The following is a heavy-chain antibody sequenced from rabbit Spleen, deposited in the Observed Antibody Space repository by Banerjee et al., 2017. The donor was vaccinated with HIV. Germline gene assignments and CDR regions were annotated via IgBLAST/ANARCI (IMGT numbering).Heavy chain of an antibody. CDR1: GFSFNNNYY. V-gene: IGHV1S40*01. Sequence: QSLEESGGGLVKPGASLTLTCKASGFSFNNNYYMCWVRQAPGKGLEWIACIDSGSSGFTYFATWAKGRFTCSKTSSTTVTLQMTRLTAADTATYFCARDTSSSFSSYGMDLWGPGTPSPS. J-gene: IGHJ6*01. CDR2: IDSGSSGFT. D-gene: IGHD1-1*01. CDR3: ARDTSSSFSSYGMDL.